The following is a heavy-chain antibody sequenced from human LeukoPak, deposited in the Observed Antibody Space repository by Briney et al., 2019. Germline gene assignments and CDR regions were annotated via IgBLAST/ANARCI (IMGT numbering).Heavy chain of an antibody. J-gene: IGHJ6*02. D-gene: IGHD6-13*01. CDR1: GYTFTSYA. Sequence: GGSLRLSCAASGYTFTSYAMHWVRQAPGQRLEWMGWINAGNGNTKYSQKFQGRVTITRDTSASTAYMELSSLRSEDTAVYYCARELRDSSSWYLDLNYYYYYGMDVWGQGTTVTVSS. CDR3: ARELRDSSSWYLDLNYYYYYGMDV. V-gene: IGHV1-3*01. CDR2: INAGNGNT.